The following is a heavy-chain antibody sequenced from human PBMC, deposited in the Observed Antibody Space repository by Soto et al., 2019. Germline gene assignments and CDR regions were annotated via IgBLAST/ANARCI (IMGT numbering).Heavy chain of an antibody. Sequence: PGESLKISCQGSGDKFDNFWIGWVRQMPEKALEWMGIIYFGDSSVRYSPSFQGRVTISVDKSVSTAYLQWSSLKGSDAATYYCARRRNRVGAPFDSWGQGTLVTVSS. J-gene: IGHJ4*02. V-gene: IGHV5-51*01. CDR3: ARRRNRVGAPFDS. D-gene: IGHD1-26*01. CDR2: IYFGDSSV. CDR1: GDKFDNFW.